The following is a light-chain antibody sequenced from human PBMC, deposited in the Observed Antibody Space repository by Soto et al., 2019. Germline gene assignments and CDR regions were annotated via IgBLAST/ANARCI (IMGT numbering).Light chain of an antibody. V-gene: IGKV2-30*01. CDR1: QSLVYSDGNTY. CDR3: MQGTT. J-gene: IGKJ1*01. CDR2: KVS. Sequence: DAVMTQSPLSLPITLGQPASISCRSSQSLVYSDGNTYLNWFQQRPGQSPRRLIYKVSNRDSGVPDRFSGSGSGTDFTLKISGVEAEDVGVYYCMQGTTFGQGTKVEIK.